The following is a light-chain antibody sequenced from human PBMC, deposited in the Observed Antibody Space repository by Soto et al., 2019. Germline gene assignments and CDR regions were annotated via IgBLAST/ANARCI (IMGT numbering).Light chain of an antibody. J-gene: IGKJ1*01. CDR2: GAS. CDR1: QSVGSN. V-gene: IGKV3-15*01. CDR3: QHYNNCHPDRT. Sequence: EIVMTQSPATLSVSPGERATLSCRASQSVGSNLAWYQQKPGQAPRLLLYGASTRASGIPARFSGSGSGTEFTVTLSILRSDDFELYVCQHYNNCHPDRTFGQGTKVEIK.